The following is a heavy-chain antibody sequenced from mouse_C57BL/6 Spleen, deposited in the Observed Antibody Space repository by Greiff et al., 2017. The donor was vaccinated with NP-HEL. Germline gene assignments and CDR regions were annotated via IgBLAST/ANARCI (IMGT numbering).Heavy chain of an antibody. J-gene: IGHJ1*03. CDR2: IDPSDSYT. CDR3: ARYGTAQATDWYFDV. Sequence: VQLQQPGAELVKPGASVKLSCKASGYTFTSYWMQWVKQRPGQGLEWIGEIDPSDSYTNYNQKFKGKATLTVDTSSSTAYMQLSSLTSEDSAVYYCARYGTAQATDWYFDVWGTGTTITVSS. D-gene: IGHD3-2*02. V-gene: IGHV1-50*01. CDR1: GYTFTSYW.